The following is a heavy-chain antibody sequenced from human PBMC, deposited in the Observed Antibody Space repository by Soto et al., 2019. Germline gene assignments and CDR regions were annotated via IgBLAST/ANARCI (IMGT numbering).Heavy chain of an antibody. CDR3: ARVEDSSGWPTFDY. CDR1: GGSMSSYY. D-gene: IGHD6-19*01. Sequence: EPLSLTCTDSGGSMSSYYWGWIRPPPGKGLEWIGYIYYSGSNNYNPSLKSRVTISVDTSKKQFSLKLSSVTAADTAVYYSARVEDSSGWPTFDYWGQGTLVTVSS. J-gene: IGHJ4*02. V-gene: IGHV4-59*01. CDR2: IYYSGSN.